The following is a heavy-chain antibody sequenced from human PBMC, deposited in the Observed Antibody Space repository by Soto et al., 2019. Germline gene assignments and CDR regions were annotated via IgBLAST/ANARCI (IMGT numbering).Heavy chain of an antibody. V-gene: IGHV6-1*01. D-gene: IGHD6-19*01. CDR1: GDSVSSVTAT. J-gene: IGHJ2*01. CDR3: ARDGSGFHWYFDV. CDR2: TYYRSKWYN. Sequence: QVQLQQSGPGLVKPSQTLSLMCDISGDSVSSVTATWSWIRQSPSRGLEWLGRTYYRSKWYNDYAVSVKSRXVXTXDPXKNQLTLQLNSVTPEDTAVYFCARDGSGFHWYFDVWGRGTLVTVSS.